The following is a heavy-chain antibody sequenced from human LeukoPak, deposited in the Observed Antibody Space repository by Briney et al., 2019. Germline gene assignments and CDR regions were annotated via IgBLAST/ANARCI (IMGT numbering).Heavy chain of an antibody. J-gene: IGHJ4*02. Sequence: PGGSLRLSCAASGFTFSSYELDWVRQAPGKGLEWVSYISSSGSTIYYADSVKGRFTLSRDNAKNSLYLQMNSLRAEDTAVYYCAREGDYYGSVSYDYWGQGTLVTVSS. CDR2: ISSSGSTI. CDR1: GFTFSSYE. V-gene: IGHV3-48*03. D-gene: IGHD3-10*01. CDR3: AREGDYYGSVSYDY.